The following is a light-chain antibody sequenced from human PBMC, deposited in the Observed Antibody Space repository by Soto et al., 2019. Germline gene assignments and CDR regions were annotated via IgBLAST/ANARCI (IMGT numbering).Light chain of an antibody. CDR2: DAS. V-gene: IGKV1-33*01. CDR3: QQYDNLPPGT. Sequence: DIQMTQSPSSLSAFVGDRVTITCQASQDISNYLNWYQQKPGKAPKLLIYDASNLETGVPSRFSGSGSGTDFTFTISSLQPEDIATYYCQQYDNLPPGTFGQGTKLEIK. J-gene: IGKJ2*01. CDR1: QDISNY.